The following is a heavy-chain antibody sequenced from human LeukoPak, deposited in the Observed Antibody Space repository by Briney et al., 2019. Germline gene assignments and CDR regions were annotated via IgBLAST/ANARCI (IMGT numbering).Heavy chain of an antibody. D-gene: IGHD2-8*02. CDR1: GFIFSSYG. CDR3: ATASRGGVSIY. Sequence: GGSLRLSCAASGFIFSSYGMHWVRQAPGKGLEWLANVKTDGSEKFYVDSVKGRFTISRDNAKNSLYLQMNSLRAEDTALYYCATASRGGVSIYWGQGTLVTVSS. J-gene: IGHJ4*02. V-gene: IGHV3-7*05. CDR2: VKTDGSEK.